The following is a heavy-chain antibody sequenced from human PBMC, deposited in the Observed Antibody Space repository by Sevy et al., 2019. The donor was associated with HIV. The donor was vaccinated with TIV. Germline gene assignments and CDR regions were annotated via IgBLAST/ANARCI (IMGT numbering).Heavy chain of an antibody. J-gene: IGHJ4*02. Sequence: GGSLRLSCAASGFTFSNAWMSWVRQAPGKGLEWVGRIKGKIYDGTIDYAAPVKGRFSISRDDSKNTLYLQMNSLKTDDKAVYYCTTASWSQEDYYNYWGQGTLVTVSS. CDR3: TTASWSQEDYYNY. V-gene: IGHV3-15*01. CDR2: IKGKIYDGTI. D-gene: IGHD6-13*01. CDR1: GFTFSNAW.